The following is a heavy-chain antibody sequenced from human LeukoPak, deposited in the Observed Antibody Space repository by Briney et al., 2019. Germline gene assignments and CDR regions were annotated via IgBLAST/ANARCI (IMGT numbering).Heavy chain of an antibody. V-gene: IGHV1-2*02. CDR2: INPNSGGT. CDR3: ASGSLASYFDH. D-gene: IGHD3-16*01. CDR1: GYPFSGYY. Sequence: ASVKVSCKASGYPFSGYYMHWVRQAPGQGLEWMGWINPNSGGTKYVQKFQGRVTMTRDTSISTAYMELSRLRSDDTAVYYCASGSLASYFDHWGQGTLVTVSS. J-gene: IGHJ4*02.